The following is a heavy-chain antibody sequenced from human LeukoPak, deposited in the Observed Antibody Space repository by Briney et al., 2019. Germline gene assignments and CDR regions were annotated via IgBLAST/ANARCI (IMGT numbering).Heavy chain of an antibody. J-gene: IGHJ3*02. CDR2: ISGSGGST. CDR3: AKDTVTVTTSFSAFDI. V-gene: IGHV3-23*01. D-gene: IGHD4-17*01. Sequence: PGGSRRLSCAASGFTFSSYAMSWVRQAPGKGLEWVSAISGSGGSTYYADSVKGRFTISRDNSKNTLYLQMNSLRAEDTAVYYCAKDTVTVTTSFSAFDIWGQGTMVTVSS. CDR1: GFTFSSYA.